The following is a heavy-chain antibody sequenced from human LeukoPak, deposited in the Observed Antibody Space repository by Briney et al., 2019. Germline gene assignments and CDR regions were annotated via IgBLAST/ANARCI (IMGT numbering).Heavy chain of an antibody. CDR2: ISSSSSTI. Sequence: PGGSLRLSCAASGFTFSSYIMNWVRQAPGKGLEWVSYISSSSSTIYYADSVKGRFTISRDNAKNSLYLQMNSLRAEDTAVYYCARTRTGFDYWGQGTLVTVSS. CDR3: ARTRTGFDY. D-gene: IGHD1-14*01. V-gene: IGHV3-48*01. J-gene: IGHJ4*02. CDR1: GFTFSSYI.